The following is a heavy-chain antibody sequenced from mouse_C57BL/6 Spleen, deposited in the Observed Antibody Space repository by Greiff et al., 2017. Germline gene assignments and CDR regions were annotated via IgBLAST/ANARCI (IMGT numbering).Heavy chain of an antibody. J-gene: IGHJ2*01. Sequence: QVTLKESGAELVRPGASVTLSCKASGYTFTDYEMHWVKQTPVHGLEWIGAIVPETGGTAYNQKFKGKAILTVDKSSSTAYMELRSLTSEDSAVYYCTRGYDGSSRYWGQGTTLTVSS. CDR2: IVPETGGT. CDR3: TRGYDGSSRY. CDR1: GYTFTDYE. D-gene: IGHD1-1*01. V-gene: IGHV1-15*01.